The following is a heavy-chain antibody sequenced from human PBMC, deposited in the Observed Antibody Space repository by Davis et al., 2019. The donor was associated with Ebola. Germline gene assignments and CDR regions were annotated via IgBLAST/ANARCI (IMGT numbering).Heavy chain of an antibody. J-gene: IGHJ6*02. CDR1: GGSFSGYY. CDR3: GRSRVPEGGTWYYYYDGMDV. D-gene: IGHD6-13*01. CDR2: IYYSGST. Sequence: GSLRLSCAVYGGSFSGYYWSWIRQPPGKGLEWIGYIYYSGSTYYNPSLKSRVTISVDTSKNQLALKVRSVTAADTAVYYCGRSRVPEGGTWYYYYDGMDVWGQGTTVTVSS. V-gene: IGHV4-34*01.